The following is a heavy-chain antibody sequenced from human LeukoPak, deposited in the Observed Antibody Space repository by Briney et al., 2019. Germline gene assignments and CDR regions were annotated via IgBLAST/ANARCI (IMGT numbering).Heavy chain of an antibody. V-gene: IGHV1-18*01. CDR3: ARAAHTIFGVVSPYYYYYMDV. D-gene: IGHD3-3*01. CDR2: ISAYNGNT. CDR1: GYTFTSYG. J-gene: IGHJ6*03. Sequence: GASVKVSCKASGYTFTSYGISWVRQAPGQGLEWMGWISAYNGNTNYAQKLQGRVTMTTDTSTGTAYMELRSLRSDDTAVYYCARAAHTIFGVVSPYYYYYMDVWGKGTTVTVSS.